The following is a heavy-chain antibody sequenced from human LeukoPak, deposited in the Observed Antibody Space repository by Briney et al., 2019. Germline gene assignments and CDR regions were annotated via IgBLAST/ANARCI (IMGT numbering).Heavy chain of an antibody. CDR3: ARAYDFWSGSNWFDP. V-gene: IGHV4-31*03. J-gene: IGHJ5*02. CDR2: IYYSGST. Sequence: SETLSLTCTVSGGSISGSSYYWGWIRQPPGKGLEWIGYIYYSGSTYYNPSLKSRVTISVDTSKNQFSLKLSSVTAADTAVYYCARAYDFWSGSNWFDPWGQGTLVTVSS. CDR1: GGSISGSSYY. D-gene: IGHD3-3*01.